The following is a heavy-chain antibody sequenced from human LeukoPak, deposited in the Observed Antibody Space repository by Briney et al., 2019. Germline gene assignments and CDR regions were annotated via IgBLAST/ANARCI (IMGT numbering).Heavy chain of an antibody. V-gene: IGHV3-7*04. CDR1: GFTFSSYW. CDR3: ARLHRWFHCYYGMDV. Sequence: GGSLRLSCAASGFTFSSYWMSWVRQAPGKGLEWVANIKQDGSEKYYVDSVKGRFTISRDNAKNSLYLQMNSLRAEDTAVYYCARLHRWFHCYYGMDVWGQGTTVTVSS. J-gene: IGHJ6*02. D-gene: IGHD4-23*01. CDR2: IKQDGSEK.